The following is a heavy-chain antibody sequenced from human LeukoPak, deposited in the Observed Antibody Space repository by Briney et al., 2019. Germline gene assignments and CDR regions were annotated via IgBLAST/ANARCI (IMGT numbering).Heavy chain of an antibody. CDR2: ISGSGGST. Sequence: GGSLRLSCAASGFTFSSYAMSRVRQAPGKGLEWVSAISGSGGSTYYADSVKGRFTISRDNSKNTLYLQMNSLRAEDTAVYYCAKDGSSWYMASSDYWGQGTLVTVSS. CDR3: AKDGSSWYMASSDY. CDR1: GFTFSSYA. D-gene: IGHD6-13*01. J-gene: IGHJ4*02. V-gene: IGHV3-23*01.